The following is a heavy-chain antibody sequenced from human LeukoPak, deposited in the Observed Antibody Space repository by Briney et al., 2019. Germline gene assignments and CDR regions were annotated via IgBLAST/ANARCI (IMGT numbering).Heavy chain of an antibody. Sequence: GGSLRLSCAASGFTFSSYSMNWVRQAPGKGLEWISYITSSSSTIYYADSVEGRFTVSRDNAKNSLYLQMNSLRAEDTAMFYCARVGMGTYSGDHWGQGTLVTVSS. V-gene: IGHV3-48*04. CDR1: GFTFSSYS. CDR3: ARVGMGTYSGDH. D-gene: IGHD2-15*01. J-gene: IGHJ4*02. CDR2: ITSSSSTI.